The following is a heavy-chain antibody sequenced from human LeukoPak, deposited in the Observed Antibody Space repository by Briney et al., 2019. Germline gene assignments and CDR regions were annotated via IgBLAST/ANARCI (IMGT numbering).Heavy chain of an antibody. V-gene: IGHV1-8*01. Sequence: ASVKVSCKASGYTFTSYDINWVRQATGQGLEWMGWMNPNSGNTGYAQKFQGRVTMTRNTSISTAYMELSSLRSEGTAVYYCARGNSYYYGSGSGLDPWGQGTLVTVSS. D-gene: IGHD3-10*01. J-gene: IGHJ5*02. CDR1: GYTFTSYD. CDR3: ARGNSYYYGSGSGLDP. CDR2: MNPNSGNT.